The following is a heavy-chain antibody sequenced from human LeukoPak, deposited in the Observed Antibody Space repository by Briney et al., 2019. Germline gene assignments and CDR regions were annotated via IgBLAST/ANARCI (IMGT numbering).Heavy chain of an antibody. J-gene: IGHJ5*02. CDR2: IYYSGST. CDR3: ARGGYSYAYDWFDP. Sequence: SETLSLTCTVSGGSISSGNYYWSWIRQPPGKGLEWIGYIYYSGSTYYNPSLKSRVTISVDTSKNQFSLKLSSVTAADTAVYYCARGGYSYAYDWFDPWGQGTLVTVSS. CDR1: GGSISSGNYY. D-gene: IGHD5-18*01. V-gene: IGHV4-30-4*01.